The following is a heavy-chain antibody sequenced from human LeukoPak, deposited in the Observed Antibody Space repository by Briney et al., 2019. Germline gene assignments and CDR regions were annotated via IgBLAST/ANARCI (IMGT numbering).Heavy chain of an antibody. D-gene: IGHD3-22*01. Sequence: ASVKVSCKASGYTFTSYDINWVRQATGQGLEWMGWMNPNSGNTGYAQKFQGRVTMTRNTSISTAYMELSSLRSEDTAVYYCASWDSSGYIDAFDIWGQGTMVTVSS. V-gene: IGHV1-8*01. CDR2: MNPNSGNT. CDR3: ASWDSSGYIDAFDI. J-gene: IGHJ3*02. CDR1: GYTFTSYD.